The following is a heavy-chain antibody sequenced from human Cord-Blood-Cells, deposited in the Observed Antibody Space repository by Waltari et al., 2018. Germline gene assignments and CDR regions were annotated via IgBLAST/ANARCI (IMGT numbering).Heavy chain of an antibody. Sequence: QVQVVQSGAEVKKPVAAVKVSYKDSGYTFTGYYIHCVGTAPGQGLEWMGWLNPNSGGTNYAQKFQGRVTMTRETSISTAYMELSRLRSDDTAVYYCARKAARGLFAFDIWGQGTMVTVSS. CDR3: ARKAARGLFAFDI. CDR1: GYTFTGYY. J-gene: IGHJ3*02. D-gene: IGHD2-15*01. V-gene: IGHV1-2*02. CDR2: LNPNSGGT.